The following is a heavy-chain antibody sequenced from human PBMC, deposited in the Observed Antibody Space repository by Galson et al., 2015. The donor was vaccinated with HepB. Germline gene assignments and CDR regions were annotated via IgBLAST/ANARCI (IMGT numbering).Heavy chain of an antibody. D-gene: IGHD3-3*01. J-gene: IGHJ4*02. V-gene: IGHV3-30*03. CDR3: ARADDFWSGFDY. CDR1: GFTFSTYG. Sequence: SLRLSCAASGFTFSTYGMHWVRQAPGKGLEWVAVISYDGSNKYYADSVKGRFTISRDNSKNTLYLKMNSLRAEDTAVYYCARADDFWSGFDYWGQGTLVPVSS. CDR2: ISYDGSNK.